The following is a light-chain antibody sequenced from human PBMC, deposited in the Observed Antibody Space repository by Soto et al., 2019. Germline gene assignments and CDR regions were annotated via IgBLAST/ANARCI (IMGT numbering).Light chain of an antibody. J-gene: IGKJ5*01. V-gene: IGKV3-20*01. Sequence: EIVLTQSPGTLSLSPGERATLSCRASQSVSSSFLAWYQQKVGQAPRLLIYGASSRATGIPDRFRGSGSGTDFTLTISRLEPEDFAVYYCQQYGSSPRTFGQGTLLEIK. CDR2: GAS. CDR3: QQYGSSPRT. CDR1: QSVSSSF.